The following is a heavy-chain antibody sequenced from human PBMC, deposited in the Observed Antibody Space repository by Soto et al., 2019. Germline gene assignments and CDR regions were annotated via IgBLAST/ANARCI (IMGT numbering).Heavy chain of an antibody. CDR3: ARDRREGAARPSGGWYYYYGMDV. CDR2: IYTSGRP. J-gene: IGHJ6*02. Sequence: PSETLSLTCTVSGGSISSYYWSWIRQPAGKGLEWIGRIYTSGRPNYNPSLKSRVTMSVDTSKNQFSLKLSSVTAADTAVYYCARDRREGAARPSGGWYYYYGMDVWGQGTTVTVSS. V-gene: IGHV4-4*07. CDR1: GGSISSYY. D-gene: IGHD6-6*01.